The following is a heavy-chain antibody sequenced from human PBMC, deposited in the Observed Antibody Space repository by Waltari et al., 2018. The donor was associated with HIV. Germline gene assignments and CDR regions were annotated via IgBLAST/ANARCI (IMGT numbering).Heavy chain of an antibody. D-gene: IGHD2-15*01. CDR1: GFTFDDYA. J-gene: IGHJ6*02. CDR3: AKSDIDYGMDV. Sequence: EVQLVESGGGLVQPGRSLRLSCSASGFTFDDYAMHWVRQVPGKGLEWVSGITWNSGRTGYADSMKGRFIISRDNAKNSLYLQMNSLRVEDTALYYCAKSDIDYGMDVWGQGTTVTVSS. CDR2: ITWNSGRT. V-gene: IGHV3-9*01.